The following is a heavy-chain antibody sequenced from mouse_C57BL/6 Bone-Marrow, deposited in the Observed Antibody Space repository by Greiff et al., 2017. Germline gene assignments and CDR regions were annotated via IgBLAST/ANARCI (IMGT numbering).Heavy chain of an antibody. V-gene: IGHV5-6*01. CDR2: ISSGGSYT. CDR1: GFTFSSYG. Sequence: EVKLVESGGDLVKPGGSLKLSCAASGFTFSSYGLSWVRQTPDKRLEWVATISSGGSYTYYPDSVKGRFTISRYNAKNTRYLQMSRLKSEDTAMYYCARDDYDGYFDVWGTGTTVTVSS. D-gene: IGHD2-4*01. J-gene: IGHJ1*03. CDR3: ARDDYDGYFDV.